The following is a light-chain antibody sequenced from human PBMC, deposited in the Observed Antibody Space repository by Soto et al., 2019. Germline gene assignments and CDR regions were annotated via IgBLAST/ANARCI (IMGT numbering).Light chain of an antibody. Sequence: QSVLTQAPSVSGTPGQRVTITCSGSSSNIGRNSVNWYQHLPGTAPKLLTHGNNHRPSGVPDRFSGSKSGTSASLAISGLQPEDEADYYCAAWDDRLSSYVFATGTKVTVL. CDR3: AAWDDRLSSYV. J-gene: IGLJ1*01. V-gene: IGLV1-44*01. CDR1: SSNIGRNS. CDR2: GNN.